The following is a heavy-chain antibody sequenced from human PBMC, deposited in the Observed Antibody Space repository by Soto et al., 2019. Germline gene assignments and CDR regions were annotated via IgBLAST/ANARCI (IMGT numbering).Heavy chain of an antibody. D-gene: IGHD4-17*01. CDR2: ISYDGTYI. Sequence: QVQLVESGGGVVQPGRSLRLSCVASGFTFRSYAMHWVRQAPGKGLEWVAGISYDGTYIYYADSVKGRFSISRDNSKNTLYLQMNSLRAEDTAVHYCAVGYGGSRRNCFDPWGQGTLVTVSS. J-gene: IGHJ5*02. CDR3: AVGYGGSRRNCFDP. CDR1: GFTFRSYA. V-gene: IGHV3-30-3*01.